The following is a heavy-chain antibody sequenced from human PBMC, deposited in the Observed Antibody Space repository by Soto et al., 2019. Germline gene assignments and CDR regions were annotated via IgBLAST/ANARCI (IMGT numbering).Heavy chain of an antibody. J-gene: IGHJ3*02. CDR1: VESFSGSY. Sequence: QVRLQQWGAGLLKPSETLSLTCAVFVESFSGSYWSWIRQSPGQGLEWIGYVSHRGSPTYKPSLKSRVAISVDTSKTLFSPKLSSVTAADSAIYSCAHVATPLTDALDIWGQGTKVTVSS. CDR3: AHVATPLTDALDI. CDR2: VSHRGSP. D-gene: IGHD5-12*01. V-gene: IGHV4-34*01.